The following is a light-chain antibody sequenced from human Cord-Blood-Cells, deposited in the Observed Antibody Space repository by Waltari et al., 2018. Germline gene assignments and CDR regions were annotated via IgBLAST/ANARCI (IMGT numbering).Light chain of an antibody. CDR1: QSVSSY. CDR3: QQRSNWPPWT. Sequence: EIVLTQSPATLSLSPGERATLSCRASQSVSSYLAWYQQKPGKAPRLLIYDASNRATGMPARFSGTGSGTDFNLTISSLEPEDFAVYYCQQRSNWPPWTFGQGTKVEIK. CDR2: DAS. J-gene: IGKJ1*01. V-gene: IGKV3-11*01.